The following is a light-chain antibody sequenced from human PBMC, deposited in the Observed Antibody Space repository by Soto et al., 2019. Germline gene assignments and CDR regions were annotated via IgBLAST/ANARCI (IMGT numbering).Light chain of an antibody. Sequence: EIVLTQSPGTLSLSPGERATLSCRASHSVSNNYLAWYQQKPGQAPRLVIYAASTRATGIPARFTGSGSGTEFTLTISSLQSEDFAVYYCQQYNNWPLQTFGQGTKVDIK. J-gene: IGKJ1*01. CDR2: AAS. CDR3: QQYNNWPLQT. CDR1: HSVSNN. V-gene: IGKV3-15*01.